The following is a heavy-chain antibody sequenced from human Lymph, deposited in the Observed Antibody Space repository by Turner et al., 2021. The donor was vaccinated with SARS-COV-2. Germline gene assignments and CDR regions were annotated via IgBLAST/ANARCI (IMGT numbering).Heavy chain of an antibody. J-gene: IGHJ6*02. CDR3: ARGRYSGGGMDV. V-gene: IGHV1-8*02. Sequence: VQLVQSGAEVKKPGASVKVSCKAPGYTFTSYDINWVRQATGQGLEWMGWMNPNSGNTGYAQKFQGRVTMTRNTSISTAYMELSSLRSEDTAVDYGARGRYSGGGMDVWGQGTTVTVSS. CDR1: GYTFTSYD. CDR2: MNPNSGNT. D-gene: IGHD1-26*01.